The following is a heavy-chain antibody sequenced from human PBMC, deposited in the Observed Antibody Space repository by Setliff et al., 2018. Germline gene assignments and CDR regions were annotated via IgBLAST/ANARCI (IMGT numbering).Heavy chain of an antibody. J-gene: IGHJ6*03. CDR1: GGSISNSTFY. V-gene: IGHV4-39*07. Sequence: PSETLSLTCTVSGGSISNSTFYWGWIRQPPGEGLEWIGSINYYGSIFDDGTTYSTYYNPSLKSRATISADTSKNQFSLKLKSVTAADTAVYYCARMSGFLYMDVWGKGTTVTVSS. CDR3: ARMSGFLYMDV. CDR2: INYYGSIFDDGTTYST. D-gene: IGHD3-3*01.